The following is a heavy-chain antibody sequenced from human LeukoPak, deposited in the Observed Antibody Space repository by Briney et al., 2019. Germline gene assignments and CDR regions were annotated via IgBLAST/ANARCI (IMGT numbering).Heavy chain of an antibody. CDR1: GGSISSDY. V-gene: IGHV4-4*07. D-gene: IGHD3-10*01. CDR3: ARDSGTSGEVKFDP. Sequence: PSETLSLTCTGSGGSISSDYLSWIRQPAGKGLEWIGRLYNGGSTTYNPSLKSRITMSVDTSKNQFSLRLTSVTAADTAVYYCARDSGTSGEVKFDPWGQGTRVTVSS. J-gene: IGHJ5*02. CDR2: LYNGGST.